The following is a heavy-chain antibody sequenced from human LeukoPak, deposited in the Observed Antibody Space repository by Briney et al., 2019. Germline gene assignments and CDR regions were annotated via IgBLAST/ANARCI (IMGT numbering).Heavy chain of an antibody. J-gene: IGHJ4*02. CDR2: TYYSGST. CDR3: ARGDRAVAVHIDY. Sequence: SETLSLTCTVSGGSISSYYWSWIRQPPGKGLEWIGYTYYSGSTNYNPSLKSRVTISVDTSKNQFSLKLSSVTAADTAVYYCARGDRAVAVHIDYWGQGTLVTVSS. D-gene: IGHD6-19*01. CDR1: GGSISSYY. V-gene: IGHV4-59*01.